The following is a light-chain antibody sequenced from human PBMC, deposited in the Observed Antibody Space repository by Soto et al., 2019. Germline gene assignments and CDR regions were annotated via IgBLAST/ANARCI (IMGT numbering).Light chain of an antibody. CDR2: ASS. Sequence: DILMTQSPCSLSASPGDRATLSCQTSQSRGSDFLACHQHQPSQPPRLLIDASSNRTTGIPDRFSGSASGTDFTLTINRLEPEYFTVYYCQLYGISRNFGQGTRLEIK. CDR3: QLYGISRN. J-gene: IGKJ5*01. CDR1: QSRGSDF. V-gene: IGKV3-20*01.